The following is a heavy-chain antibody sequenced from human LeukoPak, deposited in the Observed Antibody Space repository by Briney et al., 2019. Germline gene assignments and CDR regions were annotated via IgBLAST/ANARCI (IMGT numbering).Heavy chain of an antibody. CDR3: ATARAGYDILTGYLDY. J-gene: IGHJ4*02. D-gene: IGHD3-9*01. CDR1: GFTFSTYA. CDR2: ISYDGRQN. V-gene: IGHV3-30*04. Sequence: GGSLRLSCAASGFTFSTYAMNWVRQAPGKGLEWVAVISYDGRQNYYADSVKGRFTISRDNSKNTLYLQMNSLRAEDTAVYYCATARAGYDILTGYLDYWGQGTLVTVSS.